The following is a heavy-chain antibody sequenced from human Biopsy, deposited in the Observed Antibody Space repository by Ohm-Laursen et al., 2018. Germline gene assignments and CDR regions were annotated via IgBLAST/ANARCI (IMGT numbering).Heavy chain of an antibody. CDR3: ARVAGGYAYYYGMDV. V-gene: IGHV4-38-2*01. CDR1: GYSVTNDYY. CDR2: IYYDGIT. D-gene: IGHD5-12*01. Sequence: SETLSLTCAVSGYSVTNDYYWGWIRQPPGKGLEWIGNIYYDGITNYKPSPKSRDAMSVITAKNKFSLRMTSVTAADTAVYYCARVAGGYAYYYGMDVWGQGTTVIVSS. J-gene: IGHJ6*02.